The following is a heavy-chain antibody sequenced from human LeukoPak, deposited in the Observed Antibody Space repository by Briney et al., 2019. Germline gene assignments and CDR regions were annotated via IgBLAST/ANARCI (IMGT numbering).Heavy chain of an antibody. D-gene: IGHD1-26*01. V-gene: IGHV3-53*01. CDR2: IYSGGTT. J-gene: IGHJ4*02. Sequence: PGESLRLSCAASGLSVSSNYMSWVRQAPGKGLEWVSIIYSGGTTHYADSVKGRFTISRDNSKNTLYLQMNSLRAEDTAIYYCATSGGTLTFDYWGQGTLVTVSS. CDR1: GLSVSSNY. CDR3: ATSGGTLTFDY.